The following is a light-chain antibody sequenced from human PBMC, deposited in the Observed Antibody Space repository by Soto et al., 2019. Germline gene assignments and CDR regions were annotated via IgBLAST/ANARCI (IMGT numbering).Light chain of an antibody. V-gene: IGLV2-14*01. CDR3: SSYTGTNTLRGV. CDR1: SRDVGGYNY. J-gene: IGLJ3*02. Sequence: QSVLTQPASVSGSPGQSITISCTGTSRDVGGYNYVSWYQQHPGKAPKLMIYEVSNRPSGVSDRFSGSKSGNTASLTISGLQAEDEADYYCSSYTGTNTLRGVFGGGTKLTVL. CDR2: EVS.